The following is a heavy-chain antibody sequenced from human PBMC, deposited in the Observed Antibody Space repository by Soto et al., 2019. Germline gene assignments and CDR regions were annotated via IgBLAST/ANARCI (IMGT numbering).Heavy chain of an antibody. CDR2: ISYDGSNK. J-gene: IGHJ4*02. CDR1: GFTFSSYA. Sequence: QVQLVESGGGVVQPGRSLRLSCAASGFTFSSYAMHWVRQAPGKGLEWVAVISYDGSNKYYADSVKGRFTISRDNSKNTLYLQMNSLRAEDTAVYYCARDDYDFWSGSTYYFDYWGQGTLVTVSS. D-gene: IGHD3-3*01. V-gene: IGHV3-30-3*01. CDR3: ARDDYDFWSGSTYYFDY.